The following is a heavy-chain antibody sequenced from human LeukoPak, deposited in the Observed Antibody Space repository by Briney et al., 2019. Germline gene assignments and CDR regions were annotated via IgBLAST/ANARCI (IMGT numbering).Heavy chain of an antibody. CDR3: ARPLNDYTFDY. CDR1: GYTFTGYN. D-gene: IGHD4-11*01. CDR2: INPNNGGT. V-gene: IGHV1-2*02. J-gene: IGHJ4*02. Sequence: ASVKVSCKASGYTFTGYNMHWVRQAPGQGLEWMGWINPNNGGTIYAQKFRGGVTMTRDTSISTAYMKLSSLRSDDTAVYYCARPLNDYTFDYWGQGTLVTVSS.